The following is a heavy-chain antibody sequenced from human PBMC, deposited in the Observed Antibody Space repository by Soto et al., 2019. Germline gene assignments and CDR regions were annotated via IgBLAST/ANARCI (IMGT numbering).Heavy chain of an antibody. CDR3: ARDEFDGSNHFGRFNP. J-gene: IGHJ5*02. D-gene: IGHD1-26*01. CDR2: IYHSGST. CDR1: GGSIRSHTW. Sequence: PSETLSLTCAVAGGSIRSHTWWTWVRQPPGKGLEWIGEIYHSGSTNYNPSLEGRITISVDRSKNQFSLELISVTAADTAVYYCARDEFDGSNHFGRFNPWGQGAMVTVYS. V-gene: IGHV4-4*02.